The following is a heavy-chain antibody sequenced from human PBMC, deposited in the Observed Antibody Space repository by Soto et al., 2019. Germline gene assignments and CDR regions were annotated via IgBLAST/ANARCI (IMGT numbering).Heavy chain of an antibody. J-gene: IGHJ3*02. V-gene: IGHV4-31*03. CDR2: IYYSGST. CDR1: GGSISSGGYY. CDR3: ARGVMGPERVVTVMPPDDAFGI. Sequence: SETLSLTCTVSGGSISSGGYYWSWIRQHPGKGLEWIGYIYYSGSTYYNPSLKSRVTISVDTSKNQFSLKLSSVTAADTAVYYCARGVMGPERVVTVMPPDDAFGIWGQGTMVTVSS. D-gene: IGHD2-21*02.